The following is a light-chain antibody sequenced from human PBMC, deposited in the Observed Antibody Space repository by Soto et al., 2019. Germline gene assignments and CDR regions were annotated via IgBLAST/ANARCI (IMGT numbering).Light chain of an antibody. CDR3: GTWDSSLSAWV. V-gene: IGLV1-51*01. Sequence: QSVLTQPPSVSAAPGQTVTISCSGSSSNIGNKHVSWYQQFPGTAPKLLIYDNNNRPSGIPDRFSASKSGTSATLGITGLQTGDEADYYCGTWDSSLSAWVFGGGTKLTVL. CDR1: SSNIGNKH. J-gene: IGLJ2*01. CDR2: DNN.